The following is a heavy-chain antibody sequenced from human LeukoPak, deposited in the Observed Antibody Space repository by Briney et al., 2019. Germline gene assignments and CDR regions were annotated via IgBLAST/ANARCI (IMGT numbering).Heavy chain of an antibody. CDR3: ARDKRLSGSSTDDAFDI. D-gene: IGHD1-26*01. CDR2: LNWNGDRT. V-gene: IGHV3-20*04. CDR1: GFTFEDYG. J-gene: IGHJ3*02. Sequence: PGGSLRLSCAASGFTFEDYGMNWVRQGPGKGLEWVSGLNWNGDRTVYVDSVKGRFTISRDNAKNSLFLQMSSLRAEDTAVYYCARDKRLSGSSTDDAFDIWGQGTVVTVSS.